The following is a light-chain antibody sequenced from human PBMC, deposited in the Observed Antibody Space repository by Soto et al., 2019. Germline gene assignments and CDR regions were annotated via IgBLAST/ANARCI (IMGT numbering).Light chain of an antibody. CDR1: QGISSY. CDR3: QQHNIYPIT. J-gene: IGKJ5*01. CDR2: AAS. V-gene: IGKV1-9*01. Sequence: DIQLTQSPSFLSASVGDRVTITCRASQGISSYLAWSQHKPGKAPRLLIYAASTLQSGVPSRFSGSGSGTEFTLTITSLQPEDFATYYCQQHNIYPITFGQGTRLEI.